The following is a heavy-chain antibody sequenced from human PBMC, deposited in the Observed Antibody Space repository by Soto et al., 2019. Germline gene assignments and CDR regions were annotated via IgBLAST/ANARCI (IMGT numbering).Heavy chain of an antibody. D-gene: IGHD3-22*01. CDR3: ASGYYDSSGYTARQHAFDI. CDR2: IIPIFGTA. J-gene: IGHJ3*02. V-gene: IGHV1-69*13. Sequence: ASVKVSCKASGGTFSSYAISWVRQAPGQGLEWMGGIIPIFGTANYAQKFQGRVTITADESTSTAYMELSSLRSEDTAVYHCASGYYDSSGYTARQHAFDIWGQGTMVTVSS. CDR1: GGTFSSYA.